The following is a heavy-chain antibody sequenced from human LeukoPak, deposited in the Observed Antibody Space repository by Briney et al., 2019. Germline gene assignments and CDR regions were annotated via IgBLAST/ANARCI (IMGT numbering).Heavy chain of an antibody. Sequence: GGSLTLTCAASGFTFSDYYNSWIRQAPGKGLEWVSYISSSSSFTNYADSVKGRFTISRDNAKKSLFLQMNSLRADDTAVYYCRRLAIGYTANALRGQRTLVTVSS. V-gene: IGHV3-11*03. CDR1: GFTFSDYY. D-gene: IGHD3-16*02. CDR3: RRLAIGYTANAL. J-gene: IGHJ4*02. CDR2: ISSSSSFT.